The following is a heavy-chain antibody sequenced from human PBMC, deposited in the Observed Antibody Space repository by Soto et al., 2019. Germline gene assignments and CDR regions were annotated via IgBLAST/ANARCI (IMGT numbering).Heavy chain of an antibody. CDR1: GFTFSTYA. Sequence: GGSLRLSCAASGFTFSTYAMNWVRQAPGKGLEWVSGISGSSDKISYVDSVKGRFTISRDNSKNSLLLQMNNLRAEDTDLYYCEKGDSSSCYRGYYLDYWGQGTLVTVSS. D-gene: IGHD6-13*01. CDR2: ISGSSDKI. J-gene: IGHJ4*02. V-gene: IGHV3-23*01. CDR3: EKGDSSSCYRGYYLDY.